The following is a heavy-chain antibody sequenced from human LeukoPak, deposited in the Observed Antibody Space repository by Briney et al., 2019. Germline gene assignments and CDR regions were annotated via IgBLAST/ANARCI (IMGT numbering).Heavy chain of an antibody. CDR2: IYSSGST. CDR1: GGSISSYY. D-gene: IGHD6-19*01. Sequence: SETLSLTCTVSGGSISSYYWSWIRQPPGKGLEWIGYIYSSGSTKYNPSLESRVTISVDTSKNQFSLKLSSVTAADTAVYYCARGYTDGWLIGYWGQGTLVTVSS. J-gene: IGHJ4*02. CDR3: ARGYTDGWLIGY. V-gene: IGHV4-59*08.